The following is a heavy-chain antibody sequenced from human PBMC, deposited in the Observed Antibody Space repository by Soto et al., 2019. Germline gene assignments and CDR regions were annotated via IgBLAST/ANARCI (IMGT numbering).Heavy chain of an antibody. CDR1: GGSFSCYY. V-gene: IGHV4-34*01. D-gene: IGHD5-12*01. CDR3: ARDRATRAHYYYYYGMDV. J-gene: IGHJ6*02. Sequence: SETLSLTCAVYGGSFSCYYWSWIRQPPGKGLEWIGEINHSGSTNYNPSLKSRVTISVDTSKNQFSLKLSSVTAADTAVYYCARDRATRAHYYYYYGMDVWGQGTTVTVSS. CDR2: INHSGST.